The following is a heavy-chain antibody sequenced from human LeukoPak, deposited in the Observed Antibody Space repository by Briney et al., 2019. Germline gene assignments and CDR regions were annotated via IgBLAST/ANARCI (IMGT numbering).Heavy chain of an antibody. CDR1: GFTFSSYW. CDR2: ITSDGSST. D-gene: IGHD1-26*01. Sequence: GGSLRLSCAASGFTFSSYWMHWVRQAPGKGLVCVPRITSDGSSTNYADSVRGRFTISRDNAKNTVYLQMNSLRAEDTAVYFCARDLTGAVFDFWGQGTLVTVSS. V-gene: IGHV3-74*01. J-gene: IGHJ4*02. CDR3: ARDLTGAVFDF.